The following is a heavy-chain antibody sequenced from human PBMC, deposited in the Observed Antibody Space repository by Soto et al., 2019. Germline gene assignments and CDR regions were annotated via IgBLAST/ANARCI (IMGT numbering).Heavy chain of an antibody. CDR2: SFYTGST. CDR1: DGSMSSCY. Sequence: PSETLSLTCTVSDGSMSSCYWSWIRQPPGKGLEWIGHSFYTGSTNYSPSLKSRVTTSVDTSESHFSLKLSSVTAADTAIYYCARQGGARSAFDVWGQGTMVTVSS. D-gene: IGHD1-26*01. J-gene: IGHJ3*01. V-gene: IGHV4-59*01. CDR3: ARQGGARSAFDV.